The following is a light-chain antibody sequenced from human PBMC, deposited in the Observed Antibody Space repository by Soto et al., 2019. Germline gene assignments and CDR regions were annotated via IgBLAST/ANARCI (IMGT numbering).Light chain of an antibody. CDR1: QSVSSY. Sequence: EIVLTQSPATLSLSPGERATLSCRASQSVSSYLAWYQQKPGQAPRLLIYDASNRATGIPARFSGSGSGTDFTLTISSLEPEDFAVYYCQHRSNLPPGFTFGPGTKVDIK. CDR3: QHRSNLPPGFT. J-gene: IGKJ3*01. CDR2: DAS. V-gene: IGKV3-11*01.